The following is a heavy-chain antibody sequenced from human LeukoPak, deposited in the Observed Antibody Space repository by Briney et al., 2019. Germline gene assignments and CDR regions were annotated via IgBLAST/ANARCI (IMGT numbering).Heavy chain of an antibody. V-gene: IGHV4-59*08. CDR1: GGSISSYY. J-gene: IGHJ4*02. CDR3: ASGPDDSSGSDDYYFDY. D-gene: IGHD3-22*01. Sequence: SETLSLTCTVSGGSISSYYWSWTRQPPGKGLEWIGYIYYSGSTNYNPSLKSRVTISVDTSKNQFSLKLSSVTAADTAVYYCASGPDDSSGSDDYYFDYWGQGTLVTVSS. CDR2: IYYSGST.